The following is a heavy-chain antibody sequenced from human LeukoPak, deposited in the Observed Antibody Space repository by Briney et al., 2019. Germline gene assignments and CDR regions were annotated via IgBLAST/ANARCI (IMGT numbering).Heavy chain of an antibody. Sequence: GGSLRLSCAASGFTFSGNWMHWVRQAPGKGLVWVSHISTDARTITYADFVKGRFTISRDNAKNTLYLQMNSLRAEDTALYYCVRGQATAWGLDYWGQGTLVTVSS. V-gene: IGHV3-74*01. CDR2: ISTDARTI. D-gene: IGHD6-13*01. J-gene: IGHJ4*02. CDR3: VRGQATAWGLDY. CDR1: GFTFSGNW.